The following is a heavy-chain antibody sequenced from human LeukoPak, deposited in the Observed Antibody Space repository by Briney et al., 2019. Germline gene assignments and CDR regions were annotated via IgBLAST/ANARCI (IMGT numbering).Heavy chain of an antibody. V-gene: IGHV3-30-3*01. Sequence: GGSLRLSCAASGFSFSRNAMHWVRQAPGKGLEWLAVISNDGSTKKYADSVKGRFTISRDNSKNSLYLQMNSLRDEDTAVYYCARGKDYWGQGTLVTVSS. CDR2: ISNDGSTK. CDR3: ARGKDY. J-gene: IGHJ4*02. CDR1: GFSFSRNA.